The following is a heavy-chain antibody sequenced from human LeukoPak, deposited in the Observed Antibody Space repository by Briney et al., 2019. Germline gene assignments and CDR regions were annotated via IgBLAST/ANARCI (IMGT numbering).Heavy chain of an antibody. CDR1: GDSISSYY. D-gene: IGHD5-12*01. Sequence: PSETLSLTCTVSGDSISSYYWSRIRQPPGKGLEWIGYIYYSGSTNYNPSLKSRVTISVDTSKNQFSLKLSSVTAAGTAVYYCARARGYSGYAYFDYWGQGTLVTVSS. V-gene: IGHV4-59*01. J-gene: IGHJ4*02. CDR3: ARARGYSGYAYFDY. CDR2: IYYSGST.